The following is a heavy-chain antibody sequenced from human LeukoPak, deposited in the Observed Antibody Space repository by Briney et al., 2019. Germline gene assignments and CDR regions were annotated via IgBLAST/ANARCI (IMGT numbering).Heavy chain of an antibody. CDR3: ARDLNEGSSWYQGFDY. J-gene: IGHJ4*02. V-gene: IGHV3-48*03. D-gene: IGHD6-13*01. CDR1: GFTFSSYE. CDR2: ISSSCSTI. Sequence: GGSLRLSCSASGFTFSSYEMNWVRQAPGKGLDWVSYISSSCSTIYYADSVKGRFTISRDNAKNSLYLQMNSLRAEDTAVYYCARDLNEGSSWYQGFDYWGQGILVTVSS.